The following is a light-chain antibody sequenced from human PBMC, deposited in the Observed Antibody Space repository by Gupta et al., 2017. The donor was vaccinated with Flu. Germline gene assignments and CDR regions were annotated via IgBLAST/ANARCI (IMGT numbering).Light chain of an antibody. V-gene: IGKV1-9*01. CDR3: QQHVSHPLT. J-gene: IGKJ4*01. CDR2: AAD. Sequence: PSFLSASVGDRVAITCRARQGVSSYLAWYQQKPGKAPKLLIFAADALQSGVPSRFSGSGSGTEFTLTISSLQPEDFATYFCQQHVSHPLTFGGGTTVEI. CDR1: QGVSSY.